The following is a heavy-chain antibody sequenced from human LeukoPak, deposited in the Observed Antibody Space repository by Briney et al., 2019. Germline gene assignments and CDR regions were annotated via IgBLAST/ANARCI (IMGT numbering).Heavy chain of an antibody. CDR1: GYTFTTYW. D-gene: IGHD4-17*01. CDR3: ASPGETEQLDAFDI. Sequence: GESLKISCKGSGYTFTTYWIAWVRQMPGKGLEWMGIIYPGDSDTRYSPSFQGQVTISADKSISTAYLQWSSLKASDTAMYYCASPGETEQLDAFDIWGQGTMVTVSS. V-gene: IGHV5-51*01. J-gene: IGHJ3*02. CDR2: IYPGDSDT.